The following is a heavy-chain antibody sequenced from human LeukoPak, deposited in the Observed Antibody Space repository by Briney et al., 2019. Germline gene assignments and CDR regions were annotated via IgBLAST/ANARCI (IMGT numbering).Heavy chain of an antibody. CDR2: IYTSGST. D-gene: IGHD3-22*01. J-gene: IGHJ3*02. CDR1: GGSISSGSYY. V-gene: IGHV4-61*02. CDR3: ARSHTYDSSGYLVAFDI. Sequence: PSQTLSLTCTVSGGSISSGSYYWSWIRQPAGKGLEWIGRIYTSGSTNYNPSLKSRVTISVDTSKNQFSLKLSSVTAADTAVYYCARSHTYDSSGYLVAFDIWGQGTVVTVSS.